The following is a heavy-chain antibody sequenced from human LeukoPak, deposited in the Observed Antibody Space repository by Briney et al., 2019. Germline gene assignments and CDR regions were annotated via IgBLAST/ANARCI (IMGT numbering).Heavy chain of an antibody. Sequence: SETLSLTCAVYGESFNDHYWNWIRQPPGKGLEWIGEINHLGGTNYNPSLKSRVALSVDTSKNQFSLGLNSVNDADTATYYCARSLTGTYGFAFWSQGTPVLVST. D-gene: IGHD1-14*01. V-gene: IGHV4-34*01. CDR3: ARSLTGTYGFAF. CDR1: GESFNDHY. J-gene: IGHJ4*02. CDR2: INHLGGT.